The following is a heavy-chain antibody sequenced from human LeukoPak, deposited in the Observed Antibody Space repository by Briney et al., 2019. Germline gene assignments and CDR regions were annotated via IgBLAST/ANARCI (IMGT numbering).Heavy chain of an antibody. V-gene: IGHV3-21*04. J-gene: IGHJ3*02. CDR1: GFTFSSYS. D-gene: IGHD5-24*01. Sequence: GGSLRLSCAASGFTFSSYSMNWVRQAPGKGLEWVSSISSSSSYIYYADSVKGRFTISRDNAKNSLYLQMNSLRAEDTALYYCARRSPPAAFDIWGQGTMVTVSS. CDR3: ARRSPPAAFDI. CDR2: ISSSSSYI.